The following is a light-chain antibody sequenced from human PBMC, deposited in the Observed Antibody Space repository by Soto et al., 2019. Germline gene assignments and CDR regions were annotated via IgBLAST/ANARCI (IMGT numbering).Light chain of an antibody. V-gene: IGLV2-23*01. CDR1: SSAVGSYRL. J-gene: IGLJ1*01. CDR2: KGT. CDR3: CSSAPESTYV. Sequence: QSALTQPASVSGSPGQSITISCTGSSSAVGSYRLVSWYQQLPHKAPQVILYKGTQRPSGVSSRFSGSTSGNAASLTISGLQADDEADYFCCSSAPESTYVFGTGTKLTVL.